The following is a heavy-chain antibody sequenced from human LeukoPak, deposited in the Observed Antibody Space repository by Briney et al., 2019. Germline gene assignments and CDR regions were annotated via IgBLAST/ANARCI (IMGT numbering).Heavy chain of an antibody. J-gene: IGHJ5*02. V-gene: IGHV3-23*01. Sequence: HTGGSLRLSCAASGFTFNSYVMSWVRQAPGKGLEWVSAINGGGGNTYYADSVKGRFTISRDNSKNTLYLQMNSLRAEDTAVYYCARDNRWSSSWYVAVAGTGWFDPWGQGTLVTVSS. CDR3: ARDNRWSSSWYVAVAGTGWFDP. CDR1: GFTFNSYV. CDR2: INGGGGNT. D-gene: IGHD6-19*01.